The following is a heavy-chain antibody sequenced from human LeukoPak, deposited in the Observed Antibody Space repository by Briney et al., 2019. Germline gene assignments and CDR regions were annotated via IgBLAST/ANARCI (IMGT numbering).Heavy chain of an antibody. CDR2: IRSSSSTI. CDR1: GFTFSTYN. J-gene: IGHJ3*02. Sequence: GGSPRLSCAASGFTFSTYNMNWVRQAPGKGLEWVSYIRSSSSTIYYADSVKGRFTISRDNAKNSLYLQMNSLRAEDTAVYYCARAKRNGFDIWGQGTMVTVSS. V-gene: IGHV3-48*01. CDR3: ARAKRNGFDI.